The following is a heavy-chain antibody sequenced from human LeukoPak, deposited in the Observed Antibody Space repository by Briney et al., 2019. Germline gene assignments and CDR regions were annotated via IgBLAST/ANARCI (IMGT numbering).Heavy chain of an antibody. CDR1: GYTFGDYA. CDR2: ITSIAAST. D-gene: IGHD4-17*01. CDR3: AKAGGSKTYGDYYFDY. V-gene: IGHV3-23*01. J-gene: IGHJ4*02. Sequence: GGSLRLPCAASGYTFGDYAMSWVRQAPGKGLEWVSSITSIAASTYYADSVKGRFTISKDNSKNTLSLQMNSLRAEDTAVYYCAKAGGSKTYGDYYFDYWGQGTLVTVSS.